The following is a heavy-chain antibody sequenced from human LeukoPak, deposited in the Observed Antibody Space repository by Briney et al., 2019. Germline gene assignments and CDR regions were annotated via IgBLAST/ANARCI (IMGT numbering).Heavy chain of an antibody. Sequence: PSETLSLTCTVSGGSISSYYWGWIRQPPGKGLEWIGYIYYSGSTNYNPSLKSRVTISVDTSKNQFSLKLISVTAADTALYYCARGDYGDYLGVFNYWGQGTLVTVSS. J-gene: IGHJ4*02. D-gene: IGHD4-17*01. CDR3: ARGDYGDYLGVFNY. CDR1: GGSISSYY. CDR2: IYYSGST. V-gene: IGHV4-59*01.